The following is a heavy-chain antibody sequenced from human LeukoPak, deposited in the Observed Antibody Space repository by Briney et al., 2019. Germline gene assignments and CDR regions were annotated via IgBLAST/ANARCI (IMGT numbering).Heavy chain of an antibody. CDR1: GSTFSTYA. J-gene: IGHJ1*01. V-gene: IGHV1-69*04. D-gene: IGHD2-2*01. CDR2: ILPILGIT. CDR3: VAPRHYAEYFQY. Sequence: EASVKVSCKTSGSTFSTYAISWVRQAPGQGPEWMGRILPILGITTYAQKFQGRVTITADKSTSTAYMKLSSLRSEDTAVYYCVAPRHYAEYFQYWGQGTLVTVSS.